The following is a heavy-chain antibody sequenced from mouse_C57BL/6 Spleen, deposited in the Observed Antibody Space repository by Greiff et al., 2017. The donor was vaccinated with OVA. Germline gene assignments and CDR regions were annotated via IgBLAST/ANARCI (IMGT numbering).Heavy chain of an antibody. CDR3: ARNTMVTTGYAMDY. Sequence: VQLQQSGPGLVQPSQSLSITCTVSGFSLTSYGVHWVRQSPGKGLEWLGVIWRGGSTDYNAAFISRLSISKDNSKSQVFFKMNSLQADDTAIYYCARNTMVTTGYAMDYWGQGTSVTVSS. V-gene: IGHV2-2*01. D-gene: IGHD2-2*01. J-gene: IGHJ4*01. CDR2: IWRGGST. CDR1: GFSLTSYG.